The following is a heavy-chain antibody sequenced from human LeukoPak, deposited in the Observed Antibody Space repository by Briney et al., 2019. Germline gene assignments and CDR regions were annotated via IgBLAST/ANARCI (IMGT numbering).Heavy chain of an antibody. D-gene: IGHD4-23*01. Sequence: PSETLSLTSTFSGDSISSGDYYGSGIPHHPGKGREWIGYIYYTGSTYYNPSLKSRLTISVDTSKNQFSLNLSSVSAADTALYYCTRAPIAVVTPPHFFDSWGQGTLVTVSS. V-gene: IGHV4-31*03. J-gene: IGHJ4*02. CDR1: GDSISSGDYY. CDR3: TRAPIAVVTPPHFFDS. CDR2: IYYTGST.